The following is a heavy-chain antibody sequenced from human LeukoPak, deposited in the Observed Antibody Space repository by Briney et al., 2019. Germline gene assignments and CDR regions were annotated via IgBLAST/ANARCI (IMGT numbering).Heavy chain of an antibody. D-gene: IGHD2-2*01. J-gene: IGHJ3*02. V-gene: IGHV5-51*01. CDR3: ARGGDCSSTSCHAPHDAFDI. Sequence: GESLKISCKGSGYSFTSYWIGWVRQMPGKGLEWMGIIYPGDSDTRYSPSFQGQVTISADKSISTAYLQWSSLKASDTAMYYCARGGDCSSTSCHAPHDAFDIWGQGTMVTVSS. CDR2: IYPGDSDT. CDR1: GYSFTSYW.